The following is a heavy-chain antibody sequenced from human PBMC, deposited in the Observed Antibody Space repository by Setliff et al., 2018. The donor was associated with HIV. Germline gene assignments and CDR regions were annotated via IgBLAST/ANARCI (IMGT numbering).Heavy chain of an antibody. D-gene: IGHD5-12*01. V-gene: IGHV4-39*01. CDR1: GGSIISDIFY. Sequence: PSETLSLTCSVSGGSIISDIFYWGWIRQPPGKGLEWIGSIYPGSTKCDPSLRSRLTISLDSPTNQFSVTLSSVTAADTAMYYCARYTVGSMVDYWGPGTLVTVSS. CDR2: IYPGST. J-gene: IGHJ4*02. CDR3: ARYTVGSMVDY.